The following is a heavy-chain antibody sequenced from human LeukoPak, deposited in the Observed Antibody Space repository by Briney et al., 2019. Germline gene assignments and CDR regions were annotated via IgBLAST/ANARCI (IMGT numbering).Heavy chain of an antibody. V-gene: IGHV3-23*01. D-gene: IGHD2/OR15-2a*01. CDR3: AKRSETLYFDY. CDR2: VSGNGITT. CDR1: GFTLSNYA. J-gene: IGHJ4*02. Sequence: GSLRLSCAASGFTLSNYAMNWVRQVPGKGLEWVSTVSGNGITTYYADSVKGRFTISRDNSKNTLFLQMNTLRAEDTAVYYCAKRSETLYFDYWGQGSLVTVSS.